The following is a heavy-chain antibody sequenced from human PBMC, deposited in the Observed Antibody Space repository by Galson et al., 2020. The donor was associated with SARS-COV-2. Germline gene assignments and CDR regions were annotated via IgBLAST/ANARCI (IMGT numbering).Heavy chain of an antibody. V-gene: IGHV3-9*01. CDR2: ISWNSGSI. D-gene: IGHD3-22*01. CDR1: GLPLDVYP. CDR3: AGEYDSSGYYPY. J-gene: IGHJ4*02. Sequence: GGSLRLLCTPSGLPLDVYPMHWPRPAPGKGLEWVTGISWNSGSIGYADSVKGRFTISRDNAKNSLYLQMNSLRAEDTALYYCAGEYDSSGYYPYWGQGTLVTVSS.